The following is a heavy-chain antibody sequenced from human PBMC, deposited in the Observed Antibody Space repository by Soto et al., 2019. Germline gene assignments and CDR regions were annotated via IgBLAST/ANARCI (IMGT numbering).Heavy chain of an antibody. D-gene: IGHD4-17*01. CDR3: AGYGDYSRWYFDY. V-gene: IGHV4-31*03. CDR1: GGSISSGGYY. Sequence: SETLSLTCTVSGGSISSGGYYWSWIRQNPGKGLEWSGYNYDRGSTYYNPSRKSRVTISVDTTKNQFSLKLSSVTAADAAVYYCAGYGDYSRWYFDYWGQGTLVTVSS. CDR2: NYDRGST. J-gene: IGHJ4*02.